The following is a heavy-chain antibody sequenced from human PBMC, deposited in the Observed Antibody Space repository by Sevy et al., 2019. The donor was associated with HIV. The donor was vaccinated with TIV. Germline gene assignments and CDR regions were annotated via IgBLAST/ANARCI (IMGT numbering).Heavy chain of an antibody. J-gene: IGHJ6*02. D-gene: IGHD6-6*01. V-gene: IGHV4-34*01. CDR3: GRLIAARPGSFYYGMDV. CDR2: INHSGST. CDR1: GGSFSGYY. Sequence: SETLSLTCAVYGGSFSGYYWSWIRQPPGKGLEWIGEINHSGSTNYNPSLKSRVTISVDTSKNQFSLKLSSVTAADTAVYYCGRLIAARPGSFYYGMDVWGQGTTVTVSS.